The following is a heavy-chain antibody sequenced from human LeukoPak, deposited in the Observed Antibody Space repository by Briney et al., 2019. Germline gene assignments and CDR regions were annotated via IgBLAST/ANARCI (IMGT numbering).Heavy chain of an antibody. CDR3: ALYYYDSSGNLNWFDP. J-gene: IGHJ5*02. D-gene: IGHD3-22*01. Sequence: ASVKVSCKASGYTFTSYGISWVRQAPGQGLEWMGWISAYNGNTNYAQKLQGRVTMTTETSTSTAYMELRSLRSDDTAVYYCALYYYDSSGNLNWFDPWGQGTLVTVSS. V-gene: IGHV1-18*01. CDR1: GYTFTSYG. CDR2: ISAYNGNT.